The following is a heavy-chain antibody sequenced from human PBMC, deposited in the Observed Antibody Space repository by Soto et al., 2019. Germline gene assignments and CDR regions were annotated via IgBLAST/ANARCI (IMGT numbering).Heavy chain of an antibody. Sequence: XSVKVTCKASGYTFTDYYIQWVRQAPGQGLEWMGWINPNGGGTYYAQKFEGRVTMTRDTSISTAYMELSVLRSDDTAVYYCARDCGVTTVLTNWLDPWGQGTRVTVSS. V-gene: IGHV1-2*02. CDR1: GYTFTDYY. D-gene: IGHD4-17*01. CDR3: ARDCGVTTVLTNWLDP. CDR2: INPNGGGT. J-gene: IGHJ5*02.